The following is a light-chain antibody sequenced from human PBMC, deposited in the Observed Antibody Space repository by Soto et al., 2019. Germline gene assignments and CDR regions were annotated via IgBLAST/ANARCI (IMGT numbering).Light chain of an antibody. CDR1: SSNIGNNA. CDR3: AALDDSLNGLL. V-gene: IGLV1-36*01. Sequence: QSVLTQPPSVSDAPRQRVTISCSGSSSNIGNNAVNWYQQLPGKAPKLLIYYDDLLPSGVSDRFSGSKSGTSASLAISGLQSEDEADYYWAALDDSLNGLLFGGGTKLTVL. J-gene: IGLJ2*01. CDR2: YDD.